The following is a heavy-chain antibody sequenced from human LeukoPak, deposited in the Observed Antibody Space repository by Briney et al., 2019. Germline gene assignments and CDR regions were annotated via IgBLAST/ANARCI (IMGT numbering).Heavy chain of an antibody. D-gene: IGHD2/OR15-2a*01. CDR1: GFTFSNYW. CDR3: ARGTSTTFDY. V-gene: IGHV3-74*01. Sequence: PGGSLRLSCAASGFTFSNYWMHWIRQAPGKGLVGVSRINSDGRSTSYADSVKGRFTISRDNAKNTLYLQMNSLRAEDTAVYFCARGTSTTFDYWGQGTLVTVSS. J-gene: IGHJ4*02. CDR2: INSDGRST.